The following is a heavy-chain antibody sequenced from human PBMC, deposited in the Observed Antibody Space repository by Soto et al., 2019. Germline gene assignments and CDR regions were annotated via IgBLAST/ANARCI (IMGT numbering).Heavy chain of an antibody. J-gene: IGHJ6*02. D-gene: IGHD4-17*01. CDR3: AREAAGDYVYYYYGMDV. V-gene: IGHV4-31*03. CDR1: GGSISSGGYY. CDR2: IYYSGST. Sequence: QVQLQESGPGLVKPSQTLSLTCTVSGGSISSGGYYWSWIRQHPGKGLEWIGYIYYSGSTYYNPSLKSRVTILVDTSKNQFSLKLSSVTAADTAVYYCAREAAGDYVYYYYGMDVWGQGTTVTVSS.